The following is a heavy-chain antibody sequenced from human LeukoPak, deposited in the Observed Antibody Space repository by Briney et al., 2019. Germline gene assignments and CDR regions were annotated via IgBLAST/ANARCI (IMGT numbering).Heavy chain of an antibody. V-gene: IGHV1-18*01. Sequence: ASVKVSCKASGYTFTSYGISWVRQAPGQGLEWMGWISAYNGNTNYAQKLQGRVTMTRDTSTSTVYMELSSLRSEDTAVYSCARGRSVGSSPYGPFDYWGQGTLVTVSS. CDR3: ARGRSVGSSPYGPFDY. J-gene: IGHJ4*02. CDR1: GYTFTSYG. CDR2: ISAYNGNT. D-gene: IGHD6-6*01.